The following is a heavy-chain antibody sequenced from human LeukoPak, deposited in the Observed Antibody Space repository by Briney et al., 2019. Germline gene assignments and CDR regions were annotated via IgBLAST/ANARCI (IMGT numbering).Heavy chain of an antibody. D-gene: IGHD6-6*01. CDR3: ARTEYSSFDY. Sequence: PSETLSLTCTVSGGSISRGGYYWSWIRQHPGKGLEWIGYIYYSGSTYYNPSLKSRVTISVDTSKNQFSLKLSSVTAADTAVYYCARTEYSSFDYWGQGTLVTVSS. V-gene: IGHV4-31*03. CDR1: GGSISRGGYY. CDR2: IYYSGST. J-gene: IGHJ4*02.